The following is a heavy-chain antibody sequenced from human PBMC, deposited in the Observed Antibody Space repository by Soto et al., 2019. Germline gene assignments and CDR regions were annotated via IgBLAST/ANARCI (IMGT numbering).Heavy chain of an antibody. J-gene: IGHJ4*02. V-gene: IGHV1-2*02. CDR3: ARPPGYISDWYYFDL. Sequence: ASVKVSCKASGYSFIDYYMHWLRQSPGQGFEWMGRISPKSGGTNYAQKFEGRVTMTWDTSLNTAYMELSSLISEDTAVYYCARPPGYISDWYYFDLWGQGTLVTVSS. CDR2: ISPKSGGT. CDR1: GYSFIDYY. D-gene: IGHD3-9*01.